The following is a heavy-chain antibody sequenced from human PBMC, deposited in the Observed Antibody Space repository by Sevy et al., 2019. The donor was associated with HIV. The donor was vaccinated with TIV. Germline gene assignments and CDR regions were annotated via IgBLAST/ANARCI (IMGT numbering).Heavy chain of an antibody. J-gene: IGHJ4*02. Sequence: GGSLRLSCAASGFTFSTYEMNWVRQAPGKGLEWVSYISSSGSTIYYADSVKGRFTISRDNAKNSLYLQMNSLRAEDTAVDYCARGSWGGIDYWGQGTLVTVSS. CDR1: GFTFSTYE. D-gene: IGHD1-26*01. V-gene: IGHV3-48*03. CDR3: ARGSWGGIDY. CDR2: ISSSGSTI.